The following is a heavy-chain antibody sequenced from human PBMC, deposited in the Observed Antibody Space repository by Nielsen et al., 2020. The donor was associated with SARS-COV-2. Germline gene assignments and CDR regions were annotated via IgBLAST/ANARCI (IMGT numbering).Heavy chain of an antibody. J-gene: IGHJ4*02. D-gene: IGHD6-19*01. V-gene: IGHV4-31*03. CDR2: IYYSGST. CDR3: ARTGIAVAGIDFDY. CDR1: GGSISSSSYY. Sequence: SETLSLTCTVSGGSISSSSYYWSWIRQHPGKGLEWIGYIYYSGSTYYNPSLKSRVTISVDTSKNQFSLKLSSVTAADTAVYYCARTGIAVAGIDFDYWAREPWSPSPQ.